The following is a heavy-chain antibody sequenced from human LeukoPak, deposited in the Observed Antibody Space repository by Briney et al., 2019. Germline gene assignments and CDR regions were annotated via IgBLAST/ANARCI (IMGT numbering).Heavy chain of an antibody. V-gene: IGHV3-66*01. CDR2: IYEGGST. Sequence: GGSLRLSCAASGFTVSSYYMTWVRQAPGKGLEWVSIIYEGGSTYYAESVKGRFSISRDSSKNTLLLQMNSLRAEDTAVYYCTREDYYYASGHWAQGTLVTVSS. CDR1: GFTVSSYY. J-gene: IGHJ4*02. CDR3: TREDYYYASGH. D-gene: IGHD3-10*01.